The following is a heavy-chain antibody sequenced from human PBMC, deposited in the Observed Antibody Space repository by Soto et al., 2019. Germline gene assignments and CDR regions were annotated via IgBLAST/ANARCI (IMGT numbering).Heavy chain of an antibody. V-gene: IGHV1-18*01. Sequence: QVQLVQSGAEVKKPGASVKVSCKASGYTFTSYGISWVRQAPGQGHEWMGWISAYNGNTNYAQKLQGRVTMTAATSTSTAYMELRSLRSDATAVYYCAIGNTMVRGVILYYFDYWGQGTLVTVSS. D-gene: IGHD3-10*01. J-gene: IGHJ4*02. CDR2: ISAYNGNT. CDR1: GYTFTSYG. CDR3: AIGNTMVRGVILYYFDY.